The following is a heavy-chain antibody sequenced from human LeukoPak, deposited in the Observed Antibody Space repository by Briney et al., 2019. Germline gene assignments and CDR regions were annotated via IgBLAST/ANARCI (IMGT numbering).Heavy chain of an antibody. D-gene: IGHD6-13*01. CDR2: ISGSGGST. CDR1: GFTFSSYA. J-gene: IGHJ6*03. CDR3: AKDGYSSSWYTTYYYYYMDV. V-gene: IGHV3-23*01. Sequence: GGSLRLSCAASGFTFSSYAMSWVRQAPGKRLEWVSAISGSGGSTYYADSVKGRFTISRDNSKNTLYLQMNSLRAEDTAVYYCAKDGYSSSWYTTYYYYYMDVWGKGTTVTVSS.